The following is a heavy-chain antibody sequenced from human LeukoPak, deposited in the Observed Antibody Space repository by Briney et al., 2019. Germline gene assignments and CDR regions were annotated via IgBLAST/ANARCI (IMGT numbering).Heavy chain of an antibody. J-gene: IGHJ4*02. CDR1: GYTFTIYG. Sequence: ASVTVSCRASGYTFTIYGINWVRQAPGQGREWMGWISAYNGNTNYAQKLQGRVTMTTDTSTSTAYMELGSLRSDDTAVYYCARDDALVATGSFDYWGQGTLVTVSS. D-gene: IGHD5-12*01. CDR2: ISAYNGNT. CDR3: ARDDALVATGSFDY. V-gene: IGHV1-18*01.